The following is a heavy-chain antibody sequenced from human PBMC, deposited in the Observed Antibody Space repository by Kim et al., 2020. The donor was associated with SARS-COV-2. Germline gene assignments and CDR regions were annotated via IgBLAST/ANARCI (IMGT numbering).Heavy chain of an antibody. CDR1: GFTFSSYG. D-gene: IGHD4-4*01. V-gene: IGHV3-30*18. J-gene: IGHJ4*02. CDR2: ISYDGSNK. CDR3: AKDYSNYPGNYFDY. Sequence: GGSLRLSCAASGFTFSSYGMHWVRQAPGKGLEWVAVISYDGSNKYYADSVKGRFTISRDNSKNTLYLQMNSLRAEDTAVYYCAKDYSNYPGNYFDYWGQGTLVTVSS.